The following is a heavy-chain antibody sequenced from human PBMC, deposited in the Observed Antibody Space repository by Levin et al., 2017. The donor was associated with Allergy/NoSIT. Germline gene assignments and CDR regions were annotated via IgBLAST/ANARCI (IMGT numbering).Heavy chain of an antibody. D-gene: IGHD5-12*01. CDR1: GFTFRDYW. V-gene: IGHV3-7*03. CDR3: ARKLRGSSAYDAFDV. J-gene: IGHJ3*01. Sequence: GGSLRLSCAATGFTFRDYWMTWVRQTPGRGLEWVANMDQDGSQKYYVDSVKGRFTISRDNAKNSVDLQMNYLRDDDTAVYYCARKLRGSSAYDAFDVWGHGTMVTFSS. CDR2: MDQDGSQK.